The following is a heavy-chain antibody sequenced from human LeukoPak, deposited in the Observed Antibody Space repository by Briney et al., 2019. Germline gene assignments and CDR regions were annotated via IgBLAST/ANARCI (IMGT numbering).Heavy chain of an antibody. CDR2: IYYSGNT. CDR1: GGSISSYY. J-gene: IGHJ6*02. V-gene: IGHV4-59*08. CDR3: ARHDVKSYYYGMDV. Sequence: PSETLSLTCTVSGGSISSYYWSWIRQPPGKGLEWIGYIYYSGNTNYNPSLKSRVTISVDTSKNQFSLKLSSVTAADTAVYYCARHDVKSYYYGMDVWGQGTTVTVSS.